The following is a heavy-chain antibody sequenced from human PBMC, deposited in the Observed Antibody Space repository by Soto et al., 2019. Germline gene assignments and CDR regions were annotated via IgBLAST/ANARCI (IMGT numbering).Heavy chain of an antibody. Sequence: SETLSLTCAVSGYSISSSNWWGWIRQPPGKGLEWIGYIYYSGTTYYNPSLKSRVTMSVDTSKNQFSLKLTSVTAVDTAVYYCARDKITGLFDYWAREPWSPSPQ. CDR1: GYSISSSNW. V-gene: IGHV4-28*03. CDR2: IYYSGTT. CDR3: ARDKITGLFDY. J-gene: IGHJ4*02. D-gene: IGHD2-8*02.